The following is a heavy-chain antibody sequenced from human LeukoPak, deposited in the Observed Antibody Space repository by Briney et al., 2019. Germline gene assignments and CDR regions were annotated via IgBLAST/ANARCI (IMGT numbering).Heavy chain of an antibody. J-gene: IGHJ4*02. D-gene: IGHD2-2*01. Sequence: GGSLRLSCAASGFTFSSYAMHWVCQAPGKGLEWVAVISHDGSNKYYADSVKGRFTISRDNSKNTLYLQMNSLRAEDTAVYYCARVMAIVVVPAATSIDYWGQGTLVTVSS. CDR1: GFTFSSYA. CDR3: ARVMAIVVVPAATSIDY. V-gene: IGHV3-30-3*01. CDR2: ISHDGSNK.